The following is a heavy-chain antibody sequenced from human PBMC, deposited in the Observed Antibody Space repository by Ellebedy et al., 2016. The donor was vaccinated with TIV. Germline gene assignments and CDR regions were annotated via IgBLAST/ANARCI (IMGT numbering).Heavy chain of an antibody. J-gene: IGHJ2*01. D-gene: IGHD3-10*02. CDR2: ISSAGST. CDR3: ARASFYDVDLSGWYFDI. Sequence: GGSLRLSCAASGFTVSTNYMNWVRQAPGKGLEWVSIISSAGSTYYADSVKGRFIISKDTSKNTLNLQMTSLRAEDTAVYYCARASFYDVDLSGWYFDIWGRGTLVTVSS. V-gene: IGHV3-66*01. CDR1: GFTVSTNY.